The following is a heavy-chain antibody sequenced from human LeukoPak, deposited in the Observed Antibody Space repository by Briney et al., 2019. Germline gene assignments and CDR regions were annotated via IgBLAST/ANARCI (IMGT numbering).Heavy chain of an antibody. D-gene: IGHD5-12*01. CDR3: ARAAGGSEGWFDP. J-gene: IGHJ5*02. Sequence: ASVQVPCKTSGYIFTGYWIHWVRQAPGQGLEWMGFINPNSGNTNYAQKFQGRVTMTRDTSTSTVYMELSSLRSEDTAVYYCARAAGGSEGWFDPWGQGTLVTVSS. V-gene: IGHV1-2*02. CDR2: INPNSGNT. CDR1: GYIFTGYW.